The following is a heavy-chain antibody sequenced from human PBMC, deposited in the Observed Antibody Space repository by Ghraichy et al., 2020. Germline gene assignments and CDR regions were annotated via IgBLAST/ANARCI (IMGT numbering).Heavy chain of an antibody. CDR1: GASTGSRSYY. Sequence: SETLSLTCTVSGASTGSRSYYWAWIRQPPGKGLEWIGSVYYSGHSYNNPSLRSRLIMSVDTSKNQFSLRLSSVTAADTGVYYCASARVVVVVGARNHNWFDPWGQGILVSVSS. CDR2: VYYSGHS. J-gene: IGHJ5*02. V-gene: IGHV4-39*01. D-gene: IGHD2-2*01. CDR3: ASARVVVVVGARNHNWFDP.